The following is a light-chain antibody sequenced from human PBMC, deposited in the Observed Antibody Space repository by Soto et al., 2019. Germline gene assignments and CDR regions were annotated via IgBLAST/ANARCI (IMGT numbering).Light chain of an antibody. CDR2: NNN. V-gene: IGLV1-44*01. CDR3: AAWDGSLKGVV. Sequence: QSVLTQPPSASGTPGQRVTLSCSGSSSNIGSNTVNWYQQFPGTAPKLLMYNNNQRPSGVPDRFSGSKSGTSASLAISGLQSEDEADYYCAAWDGSLKGVVFGGGTQLTVL. J-gene: IGLJ2*01. CDR1: SSNIGSNT.